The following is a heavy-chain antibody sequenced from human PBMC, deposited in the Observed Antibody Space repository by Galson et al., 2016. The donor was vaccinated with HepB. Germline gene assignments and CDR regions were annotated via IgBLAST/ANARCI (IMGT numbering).Heavy chain of an antibody. J-gene: IGHJ3*02. D-gene: IGHD5-12*01. CDR2: ISSRRGTPT. Sequence: SLRLSCATSGFSSTSYEVNWVRQAPGKGLEWISYISSRRGTPTYYSDSVRGRFIVSRDNDRNSVFLQMNNLRVDDTALYSCAAVKVQYSCAFKRKRISNPQDDIWGRGTMVVVSS. CDR1: GFSSTSYE. CDR3: AAVKVQYSCAFKRKRISNPQDDI. V-gene: IGHV3-48*03.